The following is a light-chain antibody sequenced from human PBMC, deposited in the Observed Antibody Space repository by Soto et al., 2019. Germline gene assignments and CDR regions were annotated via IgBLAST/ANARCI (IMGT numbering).Light chain of an antibody. V-gene: IGKV3D-15*01. CDR1: QSVSSN. CDR2: GAS. CDR3: QQYNTYST. J-gene: IGKJ5*01. Sequence: EIVMTQSPATLSVSPGERATLSCRASQSVSSNYLAWYQHKPGQAPRLLIYGASNRATGIPDRFSGSGSGTEFTLTISSLQPDDFATYYCQQYNTYSTFGQGTRLEIK.